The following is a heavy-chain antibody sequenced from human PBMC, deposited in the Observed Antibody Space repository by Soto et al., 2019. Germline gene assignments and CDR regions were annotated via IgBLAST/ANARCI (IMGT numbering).Heavy chain of an antibody. V-gene: IGHV4-59*01. CDR3: ARTDFWSGYEDYYYYMDV. J-gene: IGHJ6*03. CDR2: IYYSGST. CDR1: GGYISSYY. Sequence: WGTLSLTCTVSGGYISSYYWSWIRQPPGKGLEWIGYIYYSGSTNYNPSLKSRVTISVDTSKNQFSLKLSSVTAADTAVYYCARTDFWSGYEDYYYYMDVWGKGTTVTVSS. D-gene: IGHD3-3*01.